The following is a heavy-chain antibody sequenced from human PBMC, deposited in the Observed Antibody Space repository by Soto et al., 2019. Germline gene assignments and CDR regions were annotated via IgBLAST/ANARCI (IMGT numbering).Heavy chain of an antibody. CDR2: IWSDGSNK. CDR1: GFTFSSYG. J-gene: IGHJ4*02. CDR3: ARYYDDSSGYYPL. V-gene: IGHV3-33*01. D-gene: IGHD3-22*01. Sequence: VQLVESGGAVVQPGRSLRLSFAASGFTFSSYGMHWVRQALGEGREWVAVIWSDGSNKYYADSVKGRFIISRDNSNNTLYLQMNSLRAEDTAVYYCARYYDDSSGYYPLWGQGTLVTVSS.